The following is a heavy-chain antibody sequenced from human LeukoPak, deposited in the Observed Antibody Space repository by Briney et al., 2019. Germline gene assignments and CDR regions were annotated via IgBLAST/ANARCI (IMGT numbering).Heavy chain of an antibody. CDR3: ARYTGMVTVFDY. V-gene: IGHV3-21*01. J-gene: IGHJ4*02. CDR2: ISTSSSYI. Sequence: GGSLRLSCAASGFTFSSYSMTWVRQAPGKGLEWVSSISTSSSYIYYADSVKGRFTISRDNAKNSLYLQMNSLRAEDSAVYYCARYTGMVTVFDYWGQGTLVTVSS. D-gene: IGHD5-18*01. CDR1: GFTFSSYS.